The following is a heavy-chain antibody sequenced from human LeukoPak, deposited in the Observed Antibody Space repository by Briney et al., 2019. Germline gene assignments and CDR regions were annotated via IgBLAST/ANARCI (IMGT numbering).Heavy chain of an antibody. Sequence: SETLSLTCAVYGASFSDYYWTWIRQPPGKRLEWIGEINHSGSTNYNPSLKSRVTISVDTSKNQFSLKLSSVTAADTAVYYCARATVRHYYYMDVWGKGTTVTVSS. CDR3: ARATVRHYYYMDV. CDR1: GASFSDYY. J-gene: IGHJ6*03. CDR2: INHSGST. D-gene: IGHD3-10*01. V-gene: IGHV4-34*01.